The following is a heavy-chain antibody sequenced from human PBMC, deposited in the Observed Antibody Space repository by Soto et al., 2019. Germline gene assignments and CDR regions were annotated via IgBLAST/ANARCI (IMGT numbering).Heavy chain of an antibody. V-gene: IGHV3-48*02. CDR2: ISSSSSTI. Sequence: SLRLSCGASGFTLSSSSMNCVRQAPGKGLEWVSYISSSSSTIYYADSVKGRFTISRDNAKNSLYLQMNSLRDEDTAVYYCAREFDYGGNSQGRYYYYYYGMDVWGQGTTVTVSS. D-gene: IGHD4-17*01. CDR1: GFTLSSSS. CDR3: AREFDYGGNSQGRYYYYYYGMDV. J-gene: IGHJ6*02.